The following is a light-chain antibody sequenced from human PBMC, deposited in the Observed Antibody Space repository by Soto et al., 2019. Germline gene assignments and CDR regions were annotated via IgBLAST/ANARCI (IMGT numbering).Light chain of an antibody. CDR3: SSYRSRTTYV. CDR1: SSDVGSYDR. J-gene: IGLJ1*01. CDR2: EVT. Sequence: QSLLTQPPSVSGSPGQSVTISCTGTSSDVGSYDRVSWYQQSPGTAPKLVIYEVTNRPSGVPDRFSGSKSGSTAFLTISGLQAEDEAEYYCSSYRSRTTYVFGTGTKVTVL. V-gene: IGLV2-18*02.